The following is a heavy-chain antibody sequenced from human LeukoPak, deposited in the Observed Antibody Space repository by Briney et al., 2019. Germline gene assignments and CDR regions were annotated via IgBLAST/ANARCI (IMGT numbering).Heavy chain of an antibody. CDR2: IYHSGST. D-gene: IGHD3-10*01. V-gene: IGHV4-30-2*01. J-gene: IGHJ5*02. CDR1: GGSISSGGHS. Sequence: SQTLSLTCAVSGGSISSGGHSWSWIRQPPGKGLEWIGYIYHSGSTYYNPSLKSRVTISVDRSKSQFSLKLSSVTAADTAVYYCARTLNYYGSGSNRLNWFDPWGQGTLVTVSS. CDR3: ARTLNYYGSGSNRLNWFDP.